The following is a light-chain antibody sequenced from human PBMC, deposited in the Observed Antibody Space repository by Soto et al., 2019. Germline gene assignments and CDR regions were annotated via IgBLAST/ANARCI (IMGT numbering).Light chain of an antibody. Sequence: QSVLTQPPSASGTPGQRVTISCSGGSYNVGKNLVYWYQQRPGTAPKLIIFKNNQRPSGVPDRFSGSNSGSSVSLAISGLRSEDEADYFCAAWDDSLSAWVFGGGTKVTVL. CDR1: SYNVGKNL. CDR3: AAWDDSLSAWV. V-gene: IGLV1-47*01. J-gene: IGLJ3*02. CDR2: KNN.